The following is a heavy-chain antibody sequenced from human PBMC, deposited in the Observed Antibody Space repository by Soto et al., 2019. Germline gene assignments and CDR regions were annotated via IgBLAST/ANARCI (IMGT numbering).Heavy chain of an antibody. CDR2: ISYDGSNK. D-gene: IGHD2-21*01. CDR3: ASGRDYSSSGPTTSFDY. J-gene: IGHJ4*02. Sequence: LRLSCAASGFTFSSYAMHWVRQAPGKGLEWVAVISYDGSNKYYADSVKGRFTISRDNSKNTLYLQMNSLRAEDTAVYYCASGRDYSSSGPTTSFDYWGQGTLVTVSS. V-gene: IGHV3-30-3*01. CDR1: GFTFSSYA.